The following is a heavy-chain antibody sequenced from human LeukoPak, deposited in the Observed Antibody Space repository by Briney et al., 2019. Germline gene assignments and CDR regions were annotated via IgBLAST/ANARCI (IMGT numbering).Heavy chain of an antibody. CDR2: IYTSGST. V-gene: IGHV4-4*07. J-gene: IGHJ3*02. CDR3: ARSRSSSSHAFDI. CDR1: GGSISSYY. Sequence: SETLSLTCTVSGGSISSYYWSWIRQPAGKGLEWIGRIYTSGSTNYNPSLKSRVTMSVDTSKNQFSLKLNSVTAADAAVYYCARSRSSSSHAFDIWGQGTMVTVS. D-gene: IGHD6-6*01.